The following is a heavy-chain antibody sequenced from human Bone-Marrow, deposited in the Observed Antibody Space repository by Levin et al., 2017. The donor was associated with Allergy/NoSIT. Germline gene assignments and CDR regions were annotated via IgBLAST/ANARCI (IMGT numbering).Heavy chain of an antibody. CDR3: ARVVTPWYFDL. CDR1: GFTFNNYA. Sequence: GESLKISCAASGFTFNNYAMSWVRQAPGQGLEWVSVISSSGPNTYYADSVKGRFTISRDNSRNTLFLQIQSLRVEDTAVYYCARVVTPWYFDLWGRGTLVAVSS. V-gene: IGHV3-23*01. CDR2: ISSSGPNT. D-gene: IGHD2-21*02. J-gene: IGHJ2*01.